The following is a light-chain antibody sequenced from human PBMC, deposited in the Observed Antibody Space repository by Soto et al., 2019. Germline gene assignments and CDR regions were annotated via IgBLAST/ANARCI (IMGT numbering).Light chain of an antibody. V-gene: IGKV1-39*01. CDR1: QSISSY. J-gene: IGKJ5*01. CDR2: AAS. CDR3: QQSYSLIT. Sequence: DIQMTQSPSSLSASVGDRVTITCRASQSISSYLNWYQQKPGKAPKLLIYAASSLQSGVPSRFSGSVSGTDFTLTIISLQPEDFATYYCQQSYSLITFGQGTRLEIK.